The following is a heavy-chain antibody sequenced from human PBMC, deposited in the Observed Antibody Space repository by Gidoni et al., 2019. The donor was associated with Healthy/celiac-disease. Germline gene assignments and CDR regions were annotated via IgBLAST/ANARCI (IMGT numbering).Heavy chain of an antibody. J-gene: IGHJ6*02. V-gene: IGHV3-33*01. CDR3: ARERGELRVYYYYGMDV. CDR2: IWYDGSNK. CDR1: GFPFSSHG. D-gene: IGHD1-26*01. Sequence: AASGFPFSSHGMHWVRQAPGKGLEWVAVIWYDGSNKYYADSVKGRFTIARDNSKNTLYLQMNRLRAEDTAVYYCARERGELRVYYYYGMDVWGQGTTVTVSS.